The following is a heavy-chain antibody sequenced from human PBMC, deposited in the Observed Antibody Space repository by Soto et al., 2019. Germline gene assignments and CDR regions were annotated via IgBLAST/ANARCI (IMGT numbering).Heavy chain of an antibody. V-gene: IGHV3-9*01. CDR3: AKDMTMVSVAGHKNYYYYYYMDV. CDR2: ISWNSGSI. Sequence: SLKISCAASGFTFDDYAMHWVRQAPGKGLEWVSGISWNSGSIGYADSVKGRFTISRDNAKNSLYLQMNSLRAEDTALYYCAKDMTMVSVAGHKNYYYYYYMDVWGKGTTVTVSS. J-gene: IGHJ6*03. D-gene: IGHD6-19*01. CDR1: GFTFDDYA.